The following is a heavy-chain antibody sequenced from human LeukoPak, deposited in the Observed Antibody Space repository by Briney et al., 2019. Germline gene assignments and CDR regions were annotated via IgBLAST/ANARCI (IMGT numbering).Heavy chain of an antibody. V-gene: IGHV1-2*02. D-gene: IGHD2-2*01. CDR2: MNPNSGGT. J-gene: IGHJ5*02. CDR1: GYTFTGYY. CDR3: ARPYCSSTSCINWFDP. Sequence: GASVKVSCKASGYTFTGYYVHWVRQAPGQGLEWMGWMNPNSGGTNYAQKFQGRVTMTRDTSISTAYMELSRLRSDDTAVYYCARPYCSSTSCINWFDPWGQGTLVTVSS.